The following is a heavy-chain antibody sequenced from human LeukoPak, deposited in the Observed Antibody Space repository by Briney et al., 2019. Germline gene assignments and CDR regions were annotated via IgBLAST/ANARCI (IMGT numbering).Heavy chain of an antibody. Sequence: GGSLRLSCAVSGLTFSDYYMSWIRQAPGKGLEWVSYISSSGSSMFYADSVKGRFTISRDNAKNSLYLQMNSLRAEDTAVYYCARRPYSSSWYYFDYWGQGTLVTVSS. CDR3: ARRPYSSSWYYFDY. CDR2: ISSSGSSM. D-gene: IGHD6-13*01. V-gene: IGHV3-11*04. CDR1: GLTFSDYY. J-gene: IGHJ4*02.